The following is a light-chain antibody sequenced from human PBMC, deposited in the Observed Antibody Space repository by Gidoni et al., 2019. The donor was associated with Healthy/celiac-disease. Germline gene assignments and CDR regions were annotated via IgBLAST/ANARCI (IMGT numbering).Light chain of an antibody. Sequence: QSALTQPASVSGSPGPSITISCTGTSSDVGGYNYVSCYQQHPGKAPKLMIYDVSNRPSGVSNRFSGSKSGNTASLTTSGLQAEDEADYYCSSYTSSSTSHVVFGGGTKLTVL. CDR1: SSDVGGYNY. CDR2: DVS. CDR3: SSYTSSSTSHVV. V-gene: IGLV2-14*01. J-gene: IGLJ2*01.